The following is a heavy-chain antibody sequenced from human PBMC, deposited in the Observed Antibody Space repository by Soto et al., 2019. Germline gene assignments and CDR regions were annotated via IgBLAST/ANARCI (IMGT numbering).Heavy chain of an antibody. D-gene: IGHD3-3*01. J-gene: IGHJ5*02. Sequence: PSETLSLTCAVYGGSFSGYYWSWIRQPPGKGLEWIGEINHSGSTNYNPSLKSRVTISVDTSKNQFSLKLSSVTAADTAVYYCARGKRRGRYYDFWSGPQGFDPWGQGTLVTVSS. CDR2: INHSGST. CDR3: ARGKRRGRYYDFWSGPQGFDP. CDR1: GGSFSGYY. V-gene: IGHV4-34*01.